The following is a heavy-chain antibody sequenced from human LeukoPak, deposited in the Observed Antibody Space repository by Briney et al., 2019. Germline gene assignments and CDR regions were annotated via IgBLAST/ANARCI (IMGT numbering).Heavy chain of an antibody. V-gene: IGHV3-30*18. CDR1: GFTFSSYG. CDR2: ISYDGSNK. CDR3: AKTREWFGELVYLDY. J-gene: IGHJ4*02. Sequence: GGSLRLSCAASGFTFSSYGMHWVRQAPGKGMEWVAVISYDGSNKYYADSVKGRFTISRDNSKNTLYLQMNSLRAEDTAVYYCAKTREWFGELVYLDYWGQGTLVTVSS. D-gene: IGHD3-10*01.